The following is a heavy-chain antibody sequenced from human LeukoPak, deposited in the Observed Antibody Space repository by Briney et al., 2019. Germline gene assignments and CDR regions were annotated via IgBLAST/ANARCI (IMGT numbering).Heavy chain of an antibody. D-gene: IGHD2-2*01. CDR2: INPNSGGT. Sequence: ASVKVSCKASGYTFTGYYMHWVRQAPGQGLEWMGWINPNSGGTNYAQKFQGRVTMTRDTSISTAYMELSRLRPDDTAVYYCARERGSTSSGWFDPWGQGTLVTVSS. CDR1: GYTFTGYY. J-gene: IGHJ5*02. CDR3: ARERGSTSSGWFDP. V-gene: IGHV1-2*02.